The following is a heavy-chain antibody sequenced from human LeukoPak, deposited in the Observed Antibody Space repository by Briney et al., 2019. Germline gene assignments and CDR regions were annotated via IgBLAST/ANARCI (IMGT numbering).Heavy chain of an antibody. J-gene: IGHJ4*02. CDR3: ARRGDYFDF. V-gene: IGHV4-4*07. CDR2: IFTSGST. Sequence: SETLSLTCTVSGGSISYNYWSWIRQPAGKGLEWIGRIFTSGSTNYNPSLRSRVTMSVDTSKNQFSLKLSSVTAADTAVYYSARRGDYFDFWGQGTLVTVSS. CDR1: GGSISYNY.